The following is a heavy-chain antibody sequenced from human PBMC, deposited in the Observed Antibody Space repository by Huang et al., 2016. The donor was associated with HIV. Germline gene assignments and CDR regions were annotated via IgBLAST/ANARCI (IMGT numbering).Heavy chain of an antibody. J-gene: IGHJ3*02. CDR3: ARQGYDFWSGYYKGPDDAFDI. D-gene: IGHD3-3*01. CDR1: GGSISSSRYY. CDR2: MYYSGSN. V-gene: IGHV4-39*01. Sequence: QLQLQESGPGLVKPSETLSLTCTVSGGSISSSRYYWGWIRQPPGKGLEWIGSMYYSGSNYYKPALKSRITISVDTSKNQFSLKLSFVTAADTAVYYCARQGYDFWSGYYKGPDDAFDIWGQGTVVTVSS.